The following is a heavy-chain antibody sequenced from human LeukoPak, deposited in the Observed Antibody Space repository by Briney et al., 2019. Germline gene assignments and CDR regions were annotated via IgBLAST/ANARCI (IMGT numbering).Heavy chain of an antibody. J-gene: IGHJ3*02. V-gene: IGHV4-4*07. CDR3: VRGGGYSSSLNAFDI. D-gene: IGHD6-13*01. CDR2: IYSSGST. CDR1: GGSIRGYY. Sequence: SETLSLTCTVSGGSIRGYYWIWIRQPAGKGLEWIGRIYSSGSTNYNPSLKSRVTMSEDTSKNQFSLQLTSVTAADTAVYYCVRGGGYSSSLNAFDIWGQGTTVIVSS.